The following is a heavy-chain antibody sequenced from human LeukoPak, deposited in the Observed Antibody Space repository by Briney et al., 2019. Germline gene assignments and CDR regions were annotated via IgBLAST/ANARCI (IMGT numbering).Heavy chain of an antibody. CDR2: IQYDGSYK. V-gene: IGHV3-30*02. D-gene: IGHD2-21*01. CDR3: AKGLSCGDSHYFDC. CDR1: GFTFSSYG. J-gene: IGHJ4*02. Sequence: GGSLRLSCAASGFTFSSYGMHWVRQAPGKGLEWVTFIQYDGSYKYYADSVKGRFTISRDNSKNTLYLQMNSLRAEDTAVYYCAKGLSCGDSHYFDCWGQGTLVTVSS.